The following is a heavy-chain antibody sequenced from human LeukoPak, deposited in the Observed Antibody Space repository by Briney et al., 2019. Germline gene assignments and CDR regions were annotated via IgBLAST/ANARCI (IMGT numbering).Heavy chain of an antibody. Sequence: ASVKVSCKASGYTFTSYDINWVRQATGQGLEWMGWRNPNSGNTGYAQKFQGRVTMTRNTSISTAYMELSSLRSEDTAVYYCARGYYYDSSGYPRDFDYWGQGTLVTVSS. V-gene: IGHV1-8*01. CDR2: RNPNSGNT. CDR3: ARGYYYDSSGYPRDFDY. D-gene: IGHD3-22*01. J-gene: IGHJ4*02. CDR1: GYTFTSYD.